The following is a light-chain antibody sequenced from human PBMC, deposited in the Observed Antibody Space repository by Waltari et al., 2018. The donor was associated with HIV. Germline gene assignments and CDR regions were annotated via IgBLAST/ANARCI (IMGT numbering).Light chain of an antibody. CDR2: EVS. J-gene: IGLJ3*02. V-gene: IGLV2-14*01. CDR1: SSDVGGYNY. CDR3: SSYTSSSTLV. Sequence: QSALTQPASVSGSPGQSITISCTGTSSDVGGYNYVSWYQQHPGKAPKLMIYEVSNRPSGVSKRFSGSKSGNTVSLTISGLQAEDEADYYCSSYTSSSTLVFGGGTKLTVL.